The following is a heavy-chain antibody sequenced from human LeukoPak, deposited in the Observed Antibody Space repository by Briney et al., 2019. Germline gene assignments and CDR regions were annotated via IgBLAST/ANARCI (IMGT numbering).Heavy chain of an antibody. J-gene: IGHJ4*02. Sequence: PSETLSLTCTASGGSISSYYWSWIRQPPGKGLEWIGYIYYSGSTNYNPSLKSRVTISVDTSKNQFSLKLSSVTAADTAVYYCARAFYYGSHFDYWGQGTLVTVSS. D-gene: IGHD3-10*01. CDR3: ARAFYYGSHFDY. CDR1: GGSISSYY. V-gene: IGHV4-59*01. CDR2: IYYSGST.